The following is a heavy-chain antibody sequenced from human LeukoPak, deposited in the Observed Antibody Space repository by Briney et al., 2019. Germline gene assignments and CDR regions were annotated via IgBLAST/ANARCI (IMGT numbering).Heavy chain of an antibody. Sequence: NPSETLSLTCTVSGGSISSSSYYWGWIRQPPGKGLEWIGSIYYSGSAYYNPSLRSRLSMSVDTSKNQFSLKLTSVTAADTAVYYCAREPPSYYDTSGYSDWGQGALVTVSS. CDR2: IYYSGSA. CDR1: GGSISSSSYY. CDR3: AREPPSYYDTSGYSD. J-gene: IGHJ4*02. V-gene: IGHV4-39*07. D-gene: IGHD3-22*01.